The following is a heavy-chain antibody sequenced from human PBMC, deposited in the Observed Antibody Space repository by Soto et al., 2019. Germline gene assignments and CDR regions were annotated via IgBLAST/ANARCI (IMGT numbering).Heavy chain of an antibody. J-gene: IGHJ5*02. CDR1: GGTFSSYA. V-gene: IGHV1-69*01. CDR3: ARDQRITIFGVVRNWFDP. Sequence: QVQLVQSGAEVKKPGSSVKVSCKASGGTFSSYAISWVRQAPGQGLEWMGGIIPIFGTANYAQKFQGRVTITADESTSTAYMELSSPRSEDTAVYYCARDQRITIFGVVRNWFDPWGQGTLVTVSS. CDR2: IIPIFGTA. D-gene: IGHD3-3*01.